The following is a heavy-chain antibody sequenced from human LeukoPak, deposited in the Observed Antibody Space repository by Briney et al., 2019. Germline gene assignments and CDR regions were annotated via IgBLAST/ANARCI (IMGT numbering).Heavy chain of an antibody. D-gene: IGHD2-2*01. V-gene: IGHV1-69*05. CDR2: IIPIFGTA. CDR1: GGTFSSYA. Sequence: SVKVSCKASGGTFSSYAISWVRQAPGQGLEWMGGIIPIFGTANYAQKFQGRVTITTDESTSTAYMELSSLRSEDTAVYYCARGIPGVVVPAASAFDYWGQGTLVTVSS. J-gene: IGHJ4*02. CDR3: ARGIPGVVVPAASAFDY.